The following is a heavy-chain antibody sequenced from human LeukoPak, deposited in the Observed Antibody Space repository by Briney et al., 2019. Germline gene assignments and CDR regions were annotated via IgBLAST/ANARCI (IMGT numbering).Heavy chain of an antibody. D-gene: IGHD5-18*01. CDR1: GYSISSGYY. CDR2: IYHSRST. Sequence: SETLSLTCTVSGYSISSGYYWGWIRQPPGKGLEWIGSIYHSRSTYYNPSLKSRVTISVDTSKNQFSLKLSSVTAADTAVYYCARNTWILDSFDYWGQGTLVTVSS. J-gene: IGHJ4*02. CDR3: ARNTWILDSFDY. V-gene: IGHV4-38-2*02.